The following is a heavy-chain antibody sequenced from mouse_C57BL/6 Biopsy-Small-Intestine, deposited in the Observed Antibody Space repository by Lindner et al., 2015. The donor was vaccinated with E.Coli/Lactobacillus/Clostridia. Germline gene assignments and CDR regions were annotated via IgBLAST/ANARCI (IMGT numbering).Heavy chain of an antibody. V-gene: IGHV10-3*01. CDR2: IRSKSSNYAT. CDR3: VRDYSNFFWYLDV. D-gene: IGHD2-5*01. J-gene: IGHJ1*03. CDR1: GFTFNTYA. Sequence: VQLQESVRIVQPKGSLKLSCAASGFTFNTYAMHWVRQAPGKGLEWVARIRSKSSNYATYYADSVKDRFTISRDDSQSMLYLQTNNLKTEDTAMYYCVRDYSNFFWYLDVWGTGTTVTVSS.